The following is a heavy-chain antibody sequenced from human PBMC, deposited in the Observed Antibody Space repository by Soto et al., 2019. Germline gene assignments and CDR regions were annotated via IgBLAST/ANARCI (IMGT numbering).Heavy chain of an antibody. CDR3: ARDSSSGYYLHDFDY. CDR1: GYTFTSYG. D-gene: IGHD3-22*01. Sequence: QVQLVQSGAEVKKPGASVKVSCKASGYTFTSYGISWVRQAPGQGLEWMGWISAYNGNTNYAQKLEGRVTMTRDTSTSTAYMELRSLRSDDTAVYYCARDSSSGYYLHDFDYWGQGTLVTVSS. CDR2: ISAYNGNT. V-gene: IGHV1-18*01. J-gene: IGHJ4*02.